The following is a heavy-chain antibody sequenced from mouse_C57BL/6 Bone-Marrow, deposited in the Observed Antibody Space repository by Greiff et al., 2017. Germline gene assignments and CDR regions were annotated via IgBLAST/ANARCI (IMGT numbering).Heavy chain of an antibody. CDR2: IDPSDSET. J-gene: IGHJ2*01. V-gene: IGHV1-52*01. CDR1: GYTFTSYW. Sequence: QVQLKQPGAELVRPGSSVKLSCKASGYTFTSYWMHWVKQRPIQGLEWIGNIDPSDSETHYNQKFKDKATLTVDKSSSTAYMQLSSLTSEDSAVYYCARQGGYYEDWEDYWGQGTTLTVSS. CDR3: ARQGGYYEDWEDY. D-gene: IGHD2-3*01.